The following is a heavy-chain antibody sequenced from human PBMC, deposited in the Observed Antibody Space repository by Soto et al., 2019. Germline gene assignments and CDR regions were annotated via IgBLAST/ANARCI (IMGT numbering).Heavy chain of an antibody. D-gene: IGHD3-9*01. CDR1: GYTFTSNS. CDR2: ISSGNGHT. V-gene: IGHV1-3*01. Sequence: GVSVKVSCKASGYTFTSNSIHWARQANGQRLEWMGWISSGNGHTKYSQKFQGRVTITRDTSAGIAYMELTSLRPEDTAVYYCARHHPLAVGTDWPLFDYWGQGTLVTVSS. CDR3: ARHHPLAVGTDWPLFDY. J-gene: IGHJ4*02.